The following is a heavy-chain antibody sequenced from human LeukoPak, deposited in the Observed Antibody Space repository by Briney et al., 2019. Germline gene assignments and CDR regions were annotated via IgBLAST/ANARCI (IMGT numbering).Heavy chain of an antibody. CDR2: IIPTFGTA. Sequence: ASVKVSCKASGGTFSSYAISWVRQAPGQGLEWMGGIIPTFGTANYAQKFQGRVTITTDESTSTAYMELSSLRSEDTAVYYCARGTMGDAFDIWGQGTMVTVSS. V-gene: IGHV1-69*05. CDR1: GGTFSSYA. J-gene: IGHJ3*02. D-gene: IGHD3-10*01. CDR3: ARGTMGDAFDI.